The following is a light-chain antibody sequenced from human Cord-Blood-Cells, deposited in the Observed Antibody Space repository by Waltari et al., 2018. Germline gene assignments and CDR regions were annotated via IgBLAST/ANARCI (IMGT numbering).Light chain of an antibody. V-gene: IGKV3-20*01. Sequence: EIVLTQSPGTLSLSPGERATLSCRASQSVSSSYLAWYQQKPCQAPRLLIYGASSRATGIPDRFSSSWSGTDFTLTISRLEPEDFAVYYWQQYGNSPPTFGGGTKVEIK. CDR2: GAS. J-gene: IGKJ4*01. CDR1: QSVSSSY. CDR3: QQYGNSPPT.